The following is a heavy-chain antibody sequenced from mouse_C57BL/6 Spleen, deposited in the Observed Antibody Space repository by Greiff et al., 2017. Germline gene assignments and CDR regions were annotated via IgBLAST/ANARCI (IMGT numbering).Heavy chain of an antibody. J-gene: IGHJ3*01. CDR2: INPYNGGT. D-gene: IGHD2-4*01. V-gene: IGHV1-19*01. CDR1: GYTFTDYY. Sequence: EVQLQQSGPVLVKPGASVKLSCKASGYTFTDYYMNWVKQSHGKSLEWIGVINPYNGGTSYNQKFKGKATLTVDKSSSTAYMELNSLTSEDSAVYYCTRGGYDYPWFAYWGQGTLVTVSA. CDR3: TRGGYDYPWFAY.